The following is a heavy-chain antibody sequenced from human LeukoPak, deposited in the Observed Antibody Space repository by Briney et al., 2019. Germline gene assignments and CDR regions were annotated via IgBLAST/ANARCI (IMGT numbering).Heavy chain of an antibody. CDR3: AKDPVYCSGGSCYWYNWFDP. V-gene: IGHV3-23*01. Sequence: TGGSLRLSCAASGFTFSSYAMSWVRQAPGKGLEWVSAISGSGGSTYYADSVKGRFTISRDNSKNTLYLQMNSLRAEDTAVYYCAKDPVYCSGGSCYWYNWFDPWGQGTLVTVSS. CDR1: GFTFSSYA. D-gene: IGHD2-15*01. J-gene: IGHJ5*02. CDR2: ISGSGGST.